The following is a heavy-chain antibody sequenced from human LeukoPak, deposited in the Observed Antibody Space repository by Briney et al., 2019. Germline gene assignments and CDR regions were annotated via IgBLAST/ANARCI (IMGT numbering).Heavy chain of an antibody. CDR2: INSDGSSA. CDR1: GFTFNSYW. Sequence: GGSLRLSCAASGFTFNSYWMHGVRQAPGKGLVWVSRINSDGSSATYADSVKGRFTISRDNAKNTLYLQMNSLRAEDTAVYYCASGELLTPWGQGTLVTVSS. J-gene: IGHJ5*02. V-gene: IGHV3-74*03. CDR3: ASGELLTP. D-gene: IGHD1-26*01.